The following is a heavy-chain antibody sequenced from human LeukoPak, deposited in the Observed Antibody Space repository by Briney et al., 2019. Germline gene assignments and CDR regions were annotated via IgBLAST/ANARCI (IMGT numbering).Heavy chain of an antibody. CDR1: GFTFSRYW. Sequence: PGGSLRLSCAASGFTFSRYWMHWVRQAPGKGLEWLSFIRYDGSNNYHADSVKGRFSISRDNSKNTLHLQMNTLRPDDTAVYYCARTAVAGTLRWFDLWGQGTLVIVSS. J-gene: IGHJ5*02. CDR3: ARTAVAGTLRWFDL. CDR2: IRYDGSNN. V-gene: IGHV3-30*02. D-gene: IGHD6-19*01.